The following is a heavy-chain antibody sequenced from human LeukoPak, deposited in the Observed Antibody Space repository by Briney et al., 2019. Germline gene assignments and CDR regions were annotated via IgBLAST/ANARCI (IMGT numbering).Heavy chain of an antibody. Sequence: GGSLRLSCAASGFTFDDYAMHWVRQAPGKGLEWVSGISWNSGSIGCADSVKGRFTISRDNAKNSLYLQMNSLRAEDTALYYCAKDPEALYGSGSYSYFDYWGQGTLVTVSS. CDR2: ISWNSGSI. CDR3: AKDPEALYGSGSYSYFDY. J-gene: IGHJ4*02. D-gene: IGHD3-10*01. CDR1: GFTFDDYA. V-gene: IGHV3-9*01.